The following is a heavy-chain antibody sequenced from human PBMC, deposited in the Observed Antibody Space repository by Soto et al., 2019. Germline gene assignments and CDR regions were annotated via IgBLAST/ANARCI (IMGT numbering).Heavy chain of an antibody. Sequence: SETLSLTCAVSGGSISSSNWWSWVRQPPGKGLEWIGEIYHSGSTNYNPSLKSRVTISVDKSKNQFSLKLSSVTAADTAVYYCASVRGWYYYGMDVWGQGTTVTVSS. V-gene: IGHV4-4*02. CDR3: ASVRGWYYYGMDV. CDR1: GGSISSSNW. J-gene: IGHJ6*02. CDR2: IYHSGST. D-gene: IGHD3-10*02.